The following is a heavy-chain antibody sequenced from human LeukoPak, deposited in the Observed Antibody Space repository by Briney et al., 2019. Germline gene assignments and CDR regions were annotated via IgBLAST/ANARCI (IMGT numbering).Heavy chain of an antibody. Sequence: ASVKVSCKASGYSFTSHYMHWVRQAPGQGLEWLGLINPSGSSTLYAQKFHDRVTLTRDMSTTTDYMELSSLRSEDTAVYYCARDPNMVRGVIGENWFDPWGQGTLVTVSS. D-gene: IGHD3-10*01. CDR1: GYSFTSHY. J-gene: IGHJ5*02. V-gene: IGHV1-46*01. CDR3: ARDPNMVRGVIGENWFDP. CDR2: INPSGSST.